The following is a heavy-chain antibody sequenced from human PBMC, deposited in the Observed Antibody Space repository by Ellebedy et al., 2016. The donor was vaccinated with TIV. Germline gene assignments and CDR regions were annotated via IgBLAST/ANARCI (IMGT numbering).Heavy chain of an antibody. V-gene: IGHV3-23*01. Sequence: GESLKISXAASGFTFSSYAMSWVRQAPGKGLEWVSAISGSGGSTYYADSVKGRFTISRDNSKNTLYLQMNSLRAEDTAVYYCAKDADYDFWSGYSPRYYFDYWGQGTLVTVSS. D-gene: IGHD3-3*01. CDR3: AKDADYDFWSGYSPRYYFDY. CDR2: ISGSGGST. CDR1: GFTFSSYA. J-gene: IGHJ4*02.